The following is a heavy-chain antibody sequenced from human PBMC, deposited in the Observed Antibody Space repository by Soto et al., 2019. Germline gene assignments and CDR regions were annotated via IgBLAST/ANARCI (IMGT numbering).Heavy chain of an antibody. CDR1: GGSISSSSYY. Sequence: PSETLSLTCTVSGGSISSSSYYWGWIRQPPGKGLEWIGYIYYSGSTYYNPSLKSRVTISVDTSKNQFSLKLSSVTAADTAVYYCARAHCGGDCPKYNWFDPWGQGTLVTVSS. CDR3: ARAHCGGDCPKYNWFDP. CDR2: IYYSGST. J-gene: IGHJ5*02. D-gene: IGHD2-21*02. V-gene: IGHV4-39*07.